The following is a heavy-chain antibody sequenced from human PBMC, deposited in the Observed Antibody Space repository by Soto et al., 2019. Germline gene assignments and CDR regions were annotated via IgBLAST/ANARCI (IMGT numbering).Heavy chain of an antibody. V-gene: IGHV3-74*01. J-gene: IGHJ4*02. D-gene: IGHD3-9*01. Sequence: EVQLVESGGGLVQPGGSLRLSCGVSGFTFRSYWMHWVRQVPGKGLVWVSRINTDGRTTSYADSVKGRFTISRDNAKNTLYMQMNSVRAEDMAVYYCVIDHTGYSDYWGEGTLVTVSS. CDR1: GFTFRSYW. CDR3: VIDHTGYSDY. CDR2: INTDGRTT.